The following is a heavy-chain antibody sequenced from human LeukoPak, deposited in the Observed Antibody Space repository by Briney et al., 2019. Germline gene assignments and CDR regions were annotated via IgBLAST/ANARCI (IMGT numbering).Heavy chain of an antibody. V-gene: IGHV6-1*01. CDR1: GDSVSSNSVT. CDR3: ARRLTQYDCFDP. CDR2: TYYRSTWYN. J-gene: IGHJ5*02. D-gene: IGHD2-2*01. Sequence: SQTLSLTCAISGDSVSSNSVTWNWIRQSPSRGLEWLGRTYYRSTWYNDYAVSVRGRITVNPDTSKNQFSLHLNSVTPEDTAVYYCARRLTQYDCFDPWGQGILVTVYS.